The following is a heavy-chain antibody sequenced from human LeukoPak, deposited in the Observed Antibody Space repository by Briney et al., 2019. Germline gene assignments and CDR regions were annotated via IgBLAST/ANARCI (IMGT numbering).Heavy chain of an antibody. V-gene: IGHV4-31*03. CDR2: IYYSGST. Sequence: SETLSLTCTVSGGSISSGGYYWSWIRQHPGKGLEWIGYIYYSGSTYYNPSLKSRVTISVDASKNQFSLKLSSVTAADTAVYYCARAYCSGGSCPFDYWGQGTLVTVSS. D-gene: IGHD2-15*01. J-gene: IGHJ4*02. CDR3: ARAYCSGGSCPFDY. CDR1: GGSISSGGYY.